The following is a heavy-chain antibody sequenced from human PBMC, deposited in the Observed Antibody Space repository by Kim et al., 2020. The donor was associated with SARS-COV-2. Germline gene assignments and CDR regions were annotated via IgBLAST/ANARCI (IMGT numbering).Heavy chain of an antibody. V-gene: IGHV4-39*01. CDR1: GGSISSSSYY. Sequence: SETLSLTCTVSGGSISSSSYYWGWIRQPPGKGLEWIGSIYYSGSTYYNPSLKSRVTISVDTSKNQFSLKLSSVTAADTAVYYCARQRRRSSMIVVVILFDYWGQGTLVTVSS. CDR2: IYYSGST. J-gene: IGHJ4*02. CDR3: ARQRRRSSMIVVVILFDY. D-gene: IGHD3-22*01.